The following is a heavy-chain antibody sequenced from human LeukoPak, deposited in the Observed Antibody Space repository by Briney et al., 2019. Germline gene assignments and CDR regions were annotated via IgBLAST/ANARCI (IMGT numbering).Heavy chain of an antibody. CDR2: IYTSGST. V-gene: IGHV4-4*07. D-gene: IGHD3-22*01. CDR3: AKTGRDYYDSSGYFPGYYYYYMDV. Sequence: SETLSLTCTVSGGSISSYYWSWIRQPAGKGLEWIGRIYTSGSTNYNPSLKSRVTMSVDTSKNQFSLRLSSVTAADTAVYYCAKTGRDYYDSSGYFPGYYYYYMDVWGKGTTVTVSS. CDR1: GGSISSYY. J-gene: IGHJ6*03.